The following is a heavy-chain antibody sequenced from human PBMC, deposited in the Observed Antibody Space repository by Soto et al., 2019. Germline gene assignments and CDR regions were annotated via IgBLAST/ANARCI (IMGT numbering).Heavy chain of an antibody. CDR1: GFTFGNYG. CDR3: ARDLSGYCSSTSCSRSGLDV. Sequence: PGGSMRLSCADSGFTFGNYGMHWVRQSPGKGLEWVAVISYDGSNKYYADSVKGRLTISRDNSKNTLYLQMNSLRAEDTAVYYCARDLSGYCSSTSCSRSGLDVWGQGTTVTVSS. V-gene: IGHV3-30-3*01. CDR2: ISYDGSNK. D-gene: IGHD2-2*01. J-gene: IGHJ6*02.